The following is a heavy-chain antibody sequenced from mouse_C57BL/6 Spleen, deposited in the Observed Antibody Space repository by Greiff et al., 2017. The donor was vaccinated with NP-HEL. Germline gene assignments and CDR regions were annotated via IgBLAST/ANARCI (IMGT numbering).Heavy chain of an antibody. Sequence: VQLQQSGPELVKPGASVKIPCKASGYTFTDYNMDWVKQSHGKSLEWIGDINPNNGGTIYNQKFKGKATLTVDKSSSTAYMQLSSLTSEDAAVYYCALYDYDGGVFDYWGQGTTLTVSS. D-gene: IGHD2-4*01. CDR1: GYTFTDYN. V-gene: IGHV1-18*01. CDR2: INPNNGGT. CDR3: ALYDYDGGVFDY. J-gene: IGHJ2*01.